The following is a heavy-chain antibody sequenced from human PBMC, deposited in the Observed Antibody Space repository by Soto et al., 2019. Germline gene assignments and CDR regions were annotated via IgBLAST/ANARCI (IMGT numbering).Heavy chain of an antibody. D-gene: IGHD6-19*01. Sequence: QVQRVQSGAEVKKPGASVKVSCKASGYTFTSYGISWVRQAPGQGLEGMGWISAYNGNTNYAQKLKGRVTMTTDTSTSTAYRELRSLRSNDTAVYYCAGDYDSSGWYFGMDDWGQGTTVTVSS. J-gene: IGHJ6*02. CDR2: ISAYNGNT. V-gene: IGHV1-18*01. CDR3: AGDYDSSGWYFGMDD. CDR1: GYTFTSYG.